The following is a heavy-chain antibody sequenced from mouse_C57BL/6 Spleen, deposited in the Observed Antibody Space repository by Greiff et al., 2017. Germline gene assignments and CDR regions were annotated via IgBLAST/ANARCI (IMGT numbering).Heavy chain of an antibody. CDR3: ASGGYGNYAYAIDY. CDR2: IDPSDSYT. V-gene: IGHV1-50*01. D-gene: IGHD2-1*01. CDR1: GYTFTSYW. Sequence: VQLQQPGAELVKPGASVKLSCKASGYTFTSYWMPWVKQRPGQGLEWIGEIDPSDSYTNYNHNFKGQATFTVDPSSSTAYMQLSILTSEDSAVYYGASGGYGNYAYAIDYWGQGTSVTVSA. J-gene: IGHJ4*01.